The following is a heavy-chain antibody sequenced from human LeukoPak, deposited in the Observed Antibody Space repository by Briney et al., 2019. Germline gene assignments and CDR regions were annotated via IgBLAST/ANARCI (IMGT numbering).Heavy chain of an antibody. CDR2: IREDGGEQ. D-gene: IGHD3-10*01. CDR1: GFTFSTYW. Sequence: GSLRLSCAASGFTFSTYWMSWVRQAPGKGLEGVANIREDGGEQFYVDSVKGRFTISRDNAKNSLYLQMNSLRAEDTAVYYCASVISTRLSMIRRVTGGFDYWGQGTLVTVSS. V-gene: IGHV3-7*01. J-gene: IGHJ4*02. CDR3: ASVISTRLSMIRRVTGGFDY.